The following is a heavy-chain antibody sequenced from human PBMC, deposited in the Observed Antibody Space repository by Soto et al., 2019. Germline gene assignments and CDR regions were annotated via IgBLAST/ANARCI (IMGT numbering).Heavy chain of an antibody. J-gene: IGHJ4*02. V-gene: IGHV4-39*01. D-gene: IGHD3-3*01. Sequence: QLQLQESGPGLVKPSETLSLTCTVSGGSISSSSYYWGWIRQPPGKGLEWIGSIYYSGSTYYNPSLMSRVSTSVDTSKIQFSLKLSSVTAAATAVYYCARHAPAISISDHWGQGTLVTVSS. CDR3: ARHAPAISISDH. CDR2: IYYSGST. CDR1: GGSISSSSYY.